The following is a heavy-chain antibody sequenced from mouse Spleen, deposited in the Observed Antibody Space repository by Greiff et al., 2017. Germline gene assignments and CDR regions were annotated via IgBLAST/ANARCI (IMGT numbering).Heavy chain of an antibody. CDR3: ASTFAY. J-gene: IGHJ3*01. V-gene: IGHV1-59*01. Sequence: VQLQQPGAELVRPGTSVKLSCKASGYTFTSYWMHWVKQRPGQGLEWIGVIDPSDSYTNYNQKFKGKATLTVDTSSSTAYMQLSSLTSEDSAVYYCASTFAYWGQGTLVTVSA. CDR2: IDPSDSYT. CDR1: GYTFTSYW.